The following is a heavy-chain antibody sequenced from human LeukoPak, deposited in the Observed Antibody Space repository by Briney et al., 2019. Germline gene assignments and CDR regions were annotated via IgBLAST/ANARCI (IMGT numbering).Heavy chain of an antibody. V-gene: IGHV3-30-3*01. CDR1: GFTFSSYA. CDR2: ISYDGSNK. J-gene: IGHJ4*02. CDR3: ARVRGYSYGYFDY. Sequence: GGSLRLSCAASGFTFSSYAMDWVRQAPGKGLEWVAVISYDGSNKYYADSVKGRFTISRDNSKNTLYLQMNSLRTEDTAVYYCARVRGYSYGYFDYWGQGTLVTVSS. D-gene: IGHD5-18*01.